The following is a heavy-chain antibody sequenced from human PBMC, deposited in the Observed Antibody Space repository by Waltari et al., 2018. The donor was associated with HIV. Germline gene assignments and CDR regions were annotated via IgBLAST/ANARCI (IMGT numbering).Heavy chain of an antibody. CDR1: GGNFSRYA. CDR3: ARLSEIYSSSSGAFDY. Sequence: QVQLVQPGAEVKKPGSSVKVSCKAAGGNFSRYAITWVRQAPGQGLEWMGGIIPIFGTANYAQNFQGRVTITADESTSTAYMELSSLRSEDTAVYYCARLSEIYSSSSGAFDYWGQGTLVTVSS. V-gene: IGHV1-69*01. D-gene: IGHD6-6*01. CDR2: IIPIFGTA. J-gene: IGHJ4*02.